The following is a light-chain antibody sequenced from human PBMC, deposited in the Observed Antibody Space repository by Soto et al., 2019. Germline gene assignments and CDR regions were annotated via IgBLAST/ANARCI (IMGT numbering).Light chain of an antibody. J-gene: IGKJ1*01. CDR3: LQDYNYPRT. CDR2: AAS. V-gene: IGKV1-6*01. CDR1: QGIRND. Sequence: AIQMTQSPSSLSASVGDRVTITCRASQGIRNDLGWYQQKPGKAPKLLIYAASSLQSGVPSRFSGSGSGRDFTLTISSLQPEDFATYYCLQDYNYPRTFGQETKVEIK.